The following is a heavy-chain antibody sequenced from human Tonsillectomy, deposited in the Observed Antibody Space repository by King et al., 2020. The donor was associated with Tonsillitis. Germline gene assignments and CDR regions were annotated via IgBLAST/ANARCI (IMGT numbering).Heavy chain of an antibody. Sequence: VQLVESGGGLVQPGGSLRLSCAASGFTFASNAMSWVRQAPGKGLEWVSAISGSGGGTYYADSVKGRFTVSRDNSKKTLYLQMNSLRAEDTAVYYCAREGYCSGGSCYTGDFEYWGQGTLVTVSS. V-gene: IGHV3-23*04. D-gene: IGHD2-15*01. CDR1: GFTFASNA. J-gene: IGHJ4*02. CDR2: ISGSGGGT. CDR3: AREGYCSGGSCYTGDFEY.